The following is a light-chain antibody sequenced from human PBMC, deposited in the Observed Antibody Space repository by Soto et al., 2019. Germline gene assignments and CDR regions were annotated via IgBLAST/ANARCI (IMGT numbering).Light chain of an antibody. CDR3: MQALQTPEFT. J-gene: IGKJ3*01. CDR2: LGS. CDR1: QSLLHSNGYNY. Sequence: DIVMTQSPLSLPVTPGEPASISCRSSQSLLHSNGYNYLDCYLQKPGQSPQLLIYLGSNRASGVPDWFRGSGSGTDFTLKISRVEAEDVGVYYCMQALQTPEFTFGPGTKVDIK. V-gene: IGKV2-28*01.